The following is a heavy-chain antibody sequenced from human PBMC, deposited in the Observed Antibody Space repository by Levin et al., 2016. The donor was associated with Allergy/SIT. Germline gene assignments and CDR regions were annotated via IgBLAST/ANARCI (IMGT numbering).Heavy chain of an antibody. D-gene: IGHD6-13*01. Sequence: WIRQPPGKGLEWIGEIYHNGGTNYNPSLMSRVTISVDKSKNQFSLKLSSITAADTAIYYCARSAYSSSGQVFDPWGPGNPGHRLL. J-gene: IGHJ5*02. CDR3: ARSAYSSSGQVFDP. V-gene: IGHV4-4*02. CDR2: IYHNGGT.